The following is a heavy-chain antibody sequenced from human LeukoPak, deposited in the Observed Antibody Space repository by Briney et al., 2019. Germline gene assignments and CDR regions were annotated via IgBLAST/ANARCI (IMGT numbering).Heavy chain of an antibody. Sequence: GGSLRLSCAASGFTFSSYAMNWVRQAPGKGLGWVSSISRDSNYIYYADSVKGRFTISRDNAKNSLYLQMNSLRAEDTAVYYCARELTYSDYWGQGTLVTVSS. CDR1: GFTFSSYA. V-gene: IGHV3-21*01. J-gene: IGHJ4*02. CDR2: ISRDSNYI. D-gene: IGHD4-11*01. CDR3: ARELTYSDY.